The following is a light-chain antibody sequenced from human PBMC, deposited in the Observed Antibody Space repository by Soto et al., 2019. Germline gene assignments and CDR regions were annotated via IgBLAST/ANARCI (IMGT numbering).Light chain of an antibody. V-gene: IGLV2-8*01. CDR3: SSYAGSYNVI. CDR2: KVN. CDR1: SSDIGSYNY. J-gene: IGLJ2*01. Sequence: ALTQPPSASGSPGQSVTISCTGTSSDIGSYNYVSWYRLHPGKAPKLMIFKVNLRPSGVPDRFSGSKSGNTASLTVSGLQSEDEADYYCSSYAGSYNVIFGGGTKLTVL.